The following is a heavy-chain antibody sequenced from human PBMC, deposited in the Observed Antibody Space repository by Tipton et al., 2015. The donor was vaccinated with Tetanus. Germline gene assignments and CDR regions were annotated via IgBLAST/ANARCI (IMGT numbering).Heavy chain of an antibody. CDR2: VYSSGTT. CDR1: SGSISGYS. D-gene: IGHD3-22*01. V-gene: IGHV4-4*07. J-gene: IGHJ3*02. CDR3: ARDVRTYSDNSGLHAFDI. Sequence: GLVKPSETLSLSCAVSSGSISGYSWSWIRQPAGKRLEWIGRVYSSGTTDYNRSLKSRVTMSADTSKHQFSLRLNSVTAADTAVYYCARDVRTYSDNSGLHAFDIWGQGIMVTVSS.